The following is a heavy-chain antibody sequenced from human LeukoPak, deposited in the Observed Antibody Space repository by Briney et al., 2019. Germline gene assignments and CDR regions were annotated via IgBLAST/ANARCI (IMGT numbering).Heavy chain of an antibody. CDR1: GFTFSSSW. CDR3: ARDLDNDGYSYFDY. V-gene: IGHV3-74*01. CDR2: IRGDGNSI. D-gene: IGHD3-22*01. J-gene: IGHJ4*02. Sequence: PGGSLRLSCAASGFTFSSSWMHWVRQVPGKELVWVARIRGDGNSIIYADSVKGRSTISRDNAKNTVYLQMDSLRGEDTAVYYCARDLDNDGYSYFDYWGQGSLVTISS.